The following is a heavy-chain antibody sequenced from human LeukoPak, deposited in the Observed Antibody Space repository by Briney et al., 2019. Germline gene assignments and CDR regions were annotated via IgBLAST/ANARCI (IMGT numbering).Heavy chain of an antibody. Sequence: SETLSLTCAVYGGSLYDYYWSWIRQSPGEGLEWIGEVNRGGSTNYNPSLKSRVTISVETSKSQFSLKLISVTAADTAVYYCAGRATVYYYMDVWGEGTTVAVSS. J-gene: IGHJ6*03. V-gene: IGHV4-34*01. D-gene: IGHD1-26*01. CDR2: VNRGGST. CDR1: GGSLYDYY. CDR3: AGRATVYYYMDV.